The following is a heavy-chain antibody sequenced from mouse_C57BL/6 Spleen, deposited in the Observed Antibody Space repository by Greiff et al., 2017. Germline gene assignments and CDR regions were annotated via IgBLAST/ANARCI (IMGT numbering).Heavy chain of an antibody. V-gene: IGHV1-4*01. Sequence: VQLQQSGAELARPGASVKMSCKASGYTFTSYTMHWVKQRPGQGLEWIGYINPSSGYTKYNQKFKDKATLTADKSSSTAYMQLSSLTSEDSAVYYCARGITTVPYFDYWGQGTTLTVSS. CDR2: INPSSGYT. J-gene: IGHJ2*01. CDR3: ARGITTVPYFDY. CDR1: GYTFTSYT. D-gene: IGHD1-1*01.